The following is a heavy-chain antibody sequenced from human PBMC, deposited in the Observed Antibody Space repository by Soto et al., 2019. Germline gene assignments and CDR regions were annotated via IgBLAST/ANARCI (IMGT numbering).Heavy chain of an antibody. Sequence: GSLRLSCAASGFTFSSYAMHWVRQAPGKGLEWVAVISYDGSNKYYADSVKGRFTISRDNSKNTLYLQMNSLRAEDTAVHYCARDLYSSGWYGYYYYYGMDVWGQGATVTVSS. CDR1: GFTFSSYA. V-gene: IGHV3-30-3*01. D-gene: IGHD6-19*01. J-gene: IGHJ6*02. CDR3: ARDLYSSGWYGYYYYYGMDV. CDR2: ISYDGSNK.